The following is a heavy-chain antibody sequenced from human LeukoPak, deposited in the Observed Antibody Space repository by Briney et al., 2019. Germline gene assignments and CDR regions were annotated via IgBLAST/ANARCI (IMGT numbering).Heavy chain of an antibody. CDR3: ASSSYYYDSSGYKDYYYGMDV. Sequence: SETLSLTCTVSGGSISSGGYSWSWIRQPPGKGLEWIGYIYHSGSTYYNPSLKSRVTISVDRSKDQFSLKLSSVTAADTAVYYCASSSYYYDSSGYKDYYYGMDVWGQGTTVTVSS. CDR2: IYHSGST. V-gene: IGHV4-30-2*01. CDR1: GGSISSGGYS. J-gene: IGHJ6*02. D-gene: IGHD3-22*01.